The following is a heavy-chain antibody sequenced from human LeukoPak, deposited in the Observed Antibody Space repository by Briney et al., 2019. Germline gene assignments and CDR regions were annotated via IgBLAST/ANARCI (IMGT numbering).Heavy chain of an antibody. Sequence: SETLSLTFAVYGGSFSGYYWSWIRQPPGKGLEWIGEINHSGSTNYNPSLKSRVTISVDTSKNQFSLKLSSVTAADTAVYYCARGWDNYDYVWGSYRLRYYFDYWGQGTLVTVSS. CDR1: GGSFSGYY. D-gene: IGHD3-16*02. CDR3: ARGWDNYDYVWGSYRLRYYFDY. V-gene: IGHV4-34*01. J-gene: IGHJ4*02. CDR2: INHSGST.